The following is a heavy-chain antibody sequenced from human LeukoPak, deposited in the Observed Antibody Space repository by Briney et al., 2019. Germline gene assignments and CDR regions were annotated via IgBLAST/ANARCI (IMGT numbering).Heavy chain of an antibody. Sequence: PSETLSLTCAVSGGSISSSNWWSWVRQPPGKGLEWIGEIYHSGSTNYNPSLKSRVTISVDTSKNQFSLKPSSVTAADTAVYYCARRRGYYDSSGYYFRLDFDYWGQGTLVTVSS. CDR3: ARRRGYYDSSGYYFRLDFDY. CDR1: GGSISSSNW. CDR2: IYHSGST. D-gene: IGHD3-22*01. V-gene: IGHV4-4*02. J-gene: IGHJ4*02.